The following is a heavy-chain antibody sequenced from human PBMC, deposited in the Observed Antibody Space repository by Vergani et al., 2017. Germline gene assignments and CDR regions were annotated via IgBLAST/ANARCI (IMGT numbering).Heavy chain of an antibody. V-gene: IGHV3-33*08. CDR3: ARGTPGYQVGDRRFDP. J-gene: IGHJ5*02. D-gene: IGHD1-1*01. CDR2: TWYDGQNK. Sequence: VQLVESGGGLVQPGRSLRLSCAASGFSFDDYDMHWVRQAPGKGLEWVAVTWYDGQNKQYADSVKGLFTISRDNSKNTVYLQINSLRAEDTAVYFCARGTPGYQVGDRRFDPWGQGTLVTVSS. CDR1: GFSFDDYD.